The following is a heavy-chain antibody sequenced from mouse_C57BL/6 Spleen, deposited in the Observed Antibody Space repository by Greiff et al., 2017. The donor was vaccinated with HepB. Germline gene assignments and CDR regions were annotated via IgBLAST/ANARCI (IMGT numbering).Heavy chain of an antibody. CDR1: GYSITSGYD. D-gene: IGHD2-3*01. V-gene: IGHV3-1*01. CDR2: ISYSGST. CDR3: ARTDGYPAWFAY. Sequence: EVMLVESGPGMVKPSQSLSLTCTVTGYSITSGYDWHWIRHFPGNKLEWMGYISYSGSTNYNPSLKSRISITHDTSKNHFFLKLNSVTTEDTATYYCARTDGYPAWFAYWGQGTLVTVSA. J-gene: IGHJ3*01.